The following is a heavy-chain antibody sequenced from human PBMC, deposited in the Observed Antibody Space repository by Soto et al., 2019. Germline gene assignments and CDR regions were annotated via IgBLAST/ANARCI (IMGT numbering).Heavy chain of an antibody. D-gene: IGHD6-13*01. J-gene: IGHJ4*02. CDR3: ARDPGIAAAGTWDY. CDR1: GFTFSSYG. CDR2: IWYDGSNK. Sequence: GSLRLSCAASGFTFSSYGMHWVRQAPGKGLEWVAVIWYDGSNKYYADSVKGRFTISRDNSKNTLYLQMNSLRAEDTAVYYCARDPGIAAAGTWDYWGQGTLVTVSS. V-gene: IGHV3-33*01.